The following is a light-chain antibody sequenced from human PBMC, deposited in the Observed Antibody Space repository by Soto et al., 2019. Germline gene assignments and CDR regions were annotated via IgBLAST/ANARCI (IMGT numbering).Light chain of an antibody. CDR1: QSVFSNSNNKNC. CDR2: WAS. V-gene: IGKV4-1*01. J-gene: IGKJ1*01. Sequence: DIVMTQSPDSLAVSLGERATINCKSSQSVFSNSNNKNCIAWYQQKSGQPPKLLIYWASSRESGVPDRFSGGGSGTDFTLTISSLPAEDVATYYCQHYYSIPWTFGQGTRVEIK. CDR3: QHYYSIPWT.